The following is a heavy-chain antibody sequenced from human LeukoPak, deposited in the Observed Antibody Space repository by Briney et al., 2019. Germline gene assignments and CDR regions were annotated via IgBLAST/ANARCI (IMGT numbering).Heavy chain of an antibody. J-gene: IGHJ3*02. CDR3: ARIYGGSYLNAFDI. V-gene: IGHV5-51*01. D-gene: IGHD1-26*01. Sequence: GESLRTSWKGSGYSFTSYWLGWVRQMPGKGLEWIGIIYPGDSDTRYSPSFQGQVTISADKSISTAYLQWSSLKASDTAMYYCARIYGGSYLNAFDIWGQGTMVTVSS. CDR1: GYSFTSYW. CDR2: IYPGDSDT.